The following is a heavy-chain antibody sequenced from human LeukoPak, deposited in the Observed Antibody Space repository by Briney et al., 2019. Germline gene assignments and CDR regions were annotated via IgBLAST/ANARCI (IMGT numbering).Heavy chain of an antibody. J-gene: IGHJ6*03. V-gene: IGHV1-18*01. CDR2: ISAYNGNT. D-gene: IGHD2-21*01. Sequence: GASVKVSCKASGYTFTSYGISWVRQAPGQGLEWTGWISAYNGNTNYAQKLQGRVTMTTDTPTSTAYMELRSLRSDDTAVYYCARDLGVVVRRKDYYYMDVWGKGTTVTVSS. CDR3: ARDLGVVVRRKDYYYMDV. CDR1: GYTFTSYG.